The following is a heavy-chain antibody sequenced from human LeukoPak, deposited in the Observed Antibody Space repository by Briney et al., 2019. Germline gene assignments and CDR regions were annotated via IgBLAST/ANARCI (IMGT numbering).Heavy chain of an antibody. CDR2: FDPADGET. J-gene: IGHJ1*01. CDR1: GYTLTELS. CDR3: ARVSEDYSSGWYEEYFQY. V-gene: IGHV1-24*01. D-gene: IGHD3-22*01. Sequence: ASVKVSCKISGYTLTELSMHWVRQAPGKGLEWMGGFDPADGETIYAQKFQGRVTMTEDTSTDTAYMELSSLRAEDTAVYYCARVSEDYSSGWYEEYFQYWGQGTLVTVSS.